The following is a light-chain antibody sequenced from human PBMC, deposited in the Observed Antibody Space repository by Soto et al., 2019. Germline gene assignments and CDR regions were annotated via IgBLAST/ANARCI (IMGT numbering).Light chain of an antibody. J-gene: IGKJ2*01. Sequence: PGGRATLSCRASQSVNTHLAWYQQKPGQPPRLLIYDSSHRATGVPVRFSGSGSGTDFTLTINSLQPEDLAVYYCQQRTTWPETFGRGTKLEIK. V-gene: IGKV3-11*01. CDR1: QSVNTH. CDR2: DSS. CDR3: QQRTTWPET.